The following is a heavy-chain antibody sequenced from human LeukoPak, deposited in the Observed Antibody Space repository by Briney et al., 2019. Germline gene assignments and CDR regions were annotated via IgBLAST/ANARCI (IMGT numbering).Heavy chain of an antibody. V-gene: IGHV4-31*03. D-gene: IGHD3-10*01. J-gene: IGHJ5*02. CDR3: ASSYYGNAGYHT. CDR1: GEPVSSGGYS. Sequence: SETLSLTCTVSGEPVSSGGYSWIWIRQHPGKGLEWIGFIYYSGTTYYNPSLKSRLAISLDTSKDQFSVRLTSVTAADTGVYFCASSYYGNAGYHTWGQGTLVAVSS. CDR2: IYYSGTT.